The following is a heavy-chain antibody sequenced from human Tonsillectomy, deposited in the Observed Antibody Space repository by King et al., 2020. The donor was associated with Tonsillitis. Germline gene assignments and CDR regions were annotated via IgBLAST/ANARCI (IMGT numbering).Heavy chain of an antibody. D-gene: IGHD3-3*01. V-gene: IGHV3-23*01. CDR1: GFTFSSYA. CDR3: AKDPRIEDFWSGYHFDY. Sequence: ESGGGLVQPGGSLRLSCAASGFTFSSYAMSWVRQAPGKGLEWVSAISGSGVGTYYADSVKGRFTISRDNSKNTLYLQMNSLRAEDTAVYYCAKDPRIEDFWSGYHFDYWGQGTLVTVSS. J-gene: IGHJ4*02. CDR2: ISGSGVGT.